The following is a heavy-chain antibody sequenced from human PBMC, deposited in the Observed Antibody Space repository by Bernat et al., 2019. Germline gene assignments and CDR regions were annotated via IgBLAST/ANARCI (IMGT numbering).Heavy chain of an antibody. CDR1: GGSISSSSYY. J-gene: IGHJ6*02. V-gene: IGHV4-39*01. CDR2: IYYSGST. D-gene: IGHD2-2*01. CDR3: ARHAWKYCSSTTCWPVSDGMDV. Sequence: QLQLQESGPGLVKPSETLSLTCSVSGGSISSSSYYWGWIRQPPGKGLEWVGTIYYSGSTYYNPSLKSRVTISVDTSKNQFSLKLSSVTAADTAVYYCARHAWKYCSSTTCWPVSDGMDVWGQGTTVTVSS.